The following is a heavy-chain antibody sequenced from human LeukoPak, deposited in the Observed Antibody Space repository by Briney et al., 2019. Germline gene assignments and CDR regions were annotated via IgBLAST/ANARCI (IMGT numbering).Heavy chain of an antibody. CDR1: GFTFSSYS. V-gene: IGHV3-21*01. CDR3: ARVLSAAGFDFDY. Sequence: PGGSLRLSCAASGFTFSSYSMNWVRQAPGKGLEWVSSISSSSSYIYYADSVKGRFTISRDNAKNSLYLQMNSLRAEDTAVYYCARVLSAAGFDFDYWGQGTLVTVSS. D-gene: IGHD3-10*01. J-gene: IGHJ4*02. CDR2: ISSSSSYI.